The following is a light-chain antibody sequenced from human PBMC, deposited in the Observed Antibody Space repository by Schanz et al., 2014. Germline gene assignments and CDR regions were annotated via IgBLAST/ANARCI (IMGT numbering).Light chain of an antibody. CDR1: SSDIGSYNL. V-gene: IGLV2-14*02. J-gene: IGLJ3*02. CDR3: SSYTSSSTFVV. CDR2: EGS. Sequence: QSALTQPASVSGSPGQSITISCTGTSSDIGSYNLVSWYQQHPDKAPKLMIYEGSKRPSGVSNRFSGSKSGNTASLIISGLQAEDEADYYCSSYTSSSTFVVFGGGTKLTVL.